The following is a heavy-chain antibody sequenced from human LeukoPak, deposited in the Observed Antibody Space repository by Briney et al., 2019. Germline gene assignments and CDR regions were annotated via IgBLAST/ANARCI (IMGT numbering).Heavy chain of an antibody. Sequence: GGSLRLSCAASGFTFDDYAMHWVRQAPGKGLEWVSGISWNSGSIGYADSVKGRFTISRDKAKNSLYLQMNSLRAEDTALYYCAKDQAPDIVATVTFDYWGQGTLVAVSS. CDR1: GFTFDDYA. V-gene: IGHV3-9*01. D-gene: IGHD5-12*01. CDR2: ISWNSGSI. CDR3: AKDQAPDIVATVTFDY. J-gene: IGHJ4*02.